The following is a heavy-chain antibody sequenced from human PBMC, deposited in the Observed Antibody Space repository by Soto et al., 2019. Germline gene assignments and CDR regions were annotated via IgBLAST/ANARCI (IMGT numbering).Heavy chain of an antibody. J-gene: IGHJ4*02. CDR3: ARDRIMLTFGGGSGEWGIDS. V-gene: IGHV4-59*12. Sequence: PSETLSLTCTVSGVSISSYYWIWIRQPPGKGLEWIGNIYYSGSTYYNPSLQSRVTISVDTSKNQFSLKLSSVTAADTAVYYCARDRIMLTFGGGSGEWGIDSWGQGTLVTVSS. CDR1: GVSISSYY. D-gene: IGHD3-16*01. CDR2: IYYSGST.